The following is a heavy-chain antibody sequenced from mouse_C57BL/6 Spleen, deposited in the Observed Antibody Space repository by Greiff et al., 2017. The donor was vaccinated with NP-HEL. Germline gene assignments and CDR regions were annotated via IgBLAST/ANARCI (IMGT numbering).Heavy chain of an antibody. CDR1: GYTFTSYG. Sequence: QVQLKESGAELARPGASVKLSCKASGYTFTSYGISWVKQRTGQGLEWIGEIYPRSGNTYYNEKFKGKATLTADKSSSTAYMELRSLTSEDSAVYFWARAYGSSFAWFAYWGQGTLVTVSA. V-gene: IGHV1-81*01. D-gene: IGHD1-1*01. J-gene: IGHJ3*01. CDR3: ARAYGSSFAWFAY. CDR2: IYPRSGNT.